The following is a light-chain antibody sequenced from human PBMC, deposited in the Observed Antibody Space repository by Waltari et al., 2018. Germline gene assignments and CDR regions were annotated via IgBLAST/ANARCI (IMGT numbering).Light chain of an antibody. CDR3: QHRSTWPH. Sequence: EVVLTQSPATLSLSPGESATLSCRASQSISVYVAWYQQRPGQPPRLLIPDASIRATGIPARFSGSGSGTDFTLTIDTLEPEDFAIYYCQHRSTWPHFAGGTKVEVK. V-gene: IGKV3-11*01. CDR2: DAS. J-gene: IGKJ4*01. CDR1: QSISVY.